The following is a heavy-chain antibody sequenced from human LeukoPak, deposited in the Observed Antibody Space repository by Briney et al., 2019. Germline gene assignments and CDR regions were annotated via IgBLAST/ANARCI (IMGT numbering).Heavy chain of an antibody. V-gene: IGHV3-49*04. CDR3: IRVAGARAAYFDY. Sequence: GSLRLSCAASGFTFSSYSMNWVRQAPGKGLEWVGFIRSKAYGGTTEYAASVKGRFTISRDDSKSIAYLQMNSLKTEDTAVYYCIRVAGARAAYFDYWGQGTLVTVSS. D-gene: IGHD1-26*01. J-gene: IGHJ4*02. CDR2: IRSKAYGGTT. CDR1: GFTFSSYS.